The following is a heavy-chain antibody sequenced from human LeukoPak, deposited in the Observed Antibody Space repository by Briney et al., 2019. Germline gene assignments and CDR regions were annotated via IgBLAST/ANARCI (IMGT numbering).Heavy chain of an antibody. CDR1: GGSISSGGYY. CDR3: ARGLTWLQGGGFDY. CDR2: IYYSGST. J-gene: IGHJ4*02. Sequence: SETLSLTCTVSGGSISSGGYYWSWIRQPPGKGLEWIGYIYYSGSTNYNPSLKSRVTISVDTSKNQFSLKLSSVTAADTAVYYCARGLTWLQGGGFDYWGQGTLVTVPS. D-gene: IGHD3-16*01. V-gene: IGHV4-61*08.